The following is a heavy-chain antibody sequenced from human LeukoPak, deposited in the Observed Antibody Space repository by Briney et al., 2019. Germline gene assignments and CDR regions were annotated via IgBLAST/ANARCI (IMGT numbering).Heavy chain of an antibody. D-gene: IGHD2-21*02. Sequence: SETLSLTCTVSGGSVSSGSYYWSWIRQPPGKGLEWIGYIYYSGSTNYNPSLKSRVTISVDTSKNQFSLKLSSVTAADTAVYYCARGPIVVMTDNWFDPWGQGTLVTVSS. CDR3: ARGPIVVMTDNWFDP. V-gene: IGHV4-61*01. CDR1: GGSVSSGSYY. CDR2: IYYSGST. J-gene: IGHJ5*02.